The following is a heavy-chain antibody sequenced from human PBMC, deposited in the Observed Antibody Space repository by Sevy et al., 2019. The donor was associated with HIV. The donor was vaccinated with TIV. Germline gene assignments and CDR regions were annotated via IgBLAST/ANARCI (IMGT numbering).Heavy chain of an antibody. D-gene: IGHD4-17*01. J-gene: IGHJ4*02. V-gene: IGHV3-9*01. CDR3: AKGSVPKSYGDYVS. Sequence: GGSLRLSCAASGFTFDEYSMHWVRQAPGKGLEWVSSFGWNSGSIGYADSVKGRFTISRDNAKNSLYLQMNRLRAEDTALSYCAKGSVPKSYGDYVSWGQGTLVTVSS. CDR1: GFTFDEYS. CDR2: FGWNSGSI.